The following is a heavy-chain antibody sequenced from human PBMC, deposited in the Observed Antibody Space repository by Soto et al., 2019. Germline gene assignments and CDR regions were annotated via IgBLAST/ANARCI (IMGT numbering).Heavy chain of an antibody. J-gene: IGHJ4*02. CDR1: GYSFTDYW. CDR2: IYPGDSDA. D-gene: IGHD3-22*01. CDR3: AVWFYSDTSGYKGYYFDY. Sequence: GESLKISCKGSGYSFTDYWIGWVRQMPGKGLDWMGIIYPGDSDARYSPSFQGQVTISADKSISTAYLRRSSLKASDTAMYYCAVWFYSDTSGYKGYYFDYWGRGTLVTVS. V-gene: IGHV5-51*01.